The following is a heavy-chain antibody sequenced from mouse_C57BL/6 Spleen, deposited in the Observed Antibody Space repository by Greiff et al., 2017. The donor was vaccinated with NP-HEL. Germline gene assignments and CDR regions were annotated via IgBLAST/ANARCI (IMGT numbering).Heavy chain of an antibody. Sequence: QVHVKQSGAELVKPGASVKISCKASGYAFSSYWMNWVKQRPGKGLEWIGQIYPGDGDTNYNGKFKGKATLTADKSSSTAYMQLSSLTSEDSAVYFCARETGRAMDYWGQGTSVTVSS. CDR1: GYAFSSYW. J-gene: IGHJ4*01. V-gene: IGHV1-80*01. D-gene: IGHD4-1*01. CDR2: IYPGDGDT. CDR3: ARETGRAMDY.